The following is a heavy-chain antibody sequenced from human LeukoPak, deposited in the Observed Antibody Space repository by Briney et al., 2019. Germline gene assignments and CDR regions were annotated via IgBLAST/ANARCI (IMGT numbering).Heavy chain of an antibody. CDR2: IYTSGST. CDR3: ARGVLRYFDPTRGYYMDV. V-gene: IGHV4-4*07. D-gene: IGHD3-9*01. Sequence: SETLSLTCTVSGGSISSYYWSWIRQPAGKGLEWIGRIYTSGSTNYNPSLKSRVTISVDTSKNQFSLKLSSVTAADTAVYYCARGVLRYFDPTRGYYMDVWGKGTTVTVSS. CDR1: GGSISSYY. J-gene: IGHJ6*03.